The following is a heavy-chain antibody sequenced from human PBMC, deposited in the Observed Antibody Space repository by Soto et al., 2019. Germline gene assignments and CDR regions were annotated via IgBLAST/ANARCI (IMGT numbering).Heavy chain of an antibody. J-gene: IGHJ4*02. CDR2: IYYSGST. D-gene: IGHD3-22*01. Sequence: SETLSLTCTVSGGSISSGAYYWSWIRQHPGKGLEWIGYIYYSGSTYYNPSLESRVTLSVDTSRNQFSLKVSSVTAADTAVYYCARANYFDSSGPFDYWGPGTLVTVLL. CDR3: ARANYFDSSGPFDY. CDR1: GGSISSGAYY. V-gene: IGHV4-31*03.